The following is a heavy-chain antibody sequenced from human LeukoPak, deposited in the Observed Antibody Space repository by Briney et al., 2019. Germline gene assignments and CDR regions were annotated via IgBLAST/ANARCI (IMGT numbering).Heavy chain of an antibody. CDR3: AKPPGHYYDSSGFDY. CDR2: ISGSGGST. V-gene: IGHV3-23*01. D-gene: IGHD3-22*01. Sequence: GGSLRLSCAASGFTFSSYAMSWVRQAPGKGLEWVSAISGSGGSTYYADSVKGRFTISRDNSKNTLYLQMNSLRAEDTAVYYCAKPPGHYYDSSGFDYWGQGTLVTVSS. CDR1: GFTFSSYA. J-gene: IGHJ4*02.